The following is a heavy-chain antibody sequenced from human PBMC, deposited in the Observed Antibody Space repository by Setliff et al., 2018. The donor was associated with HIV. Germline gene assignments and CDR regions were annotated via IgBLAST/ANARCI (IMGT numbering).Heavy chain of an antibody. CDR2: IDRDGSET. CDR1: RFTFNDYW. CDR3: ARKFRPGHGVDV. Sequence: PGESLRLSCVASRFTFNDYWMSWVRQAPGKGLEWVANIDRDGSETNYVDSVKGRFTIFRDNAKSSMYLQMSSLRAEDTAIYYCARKFRPGHGVDVWGQGTTVTVSS. V-gene: IGHV3-7*01. D-gene: IGHD3-10*01. J-gene: IGHJ6*02.